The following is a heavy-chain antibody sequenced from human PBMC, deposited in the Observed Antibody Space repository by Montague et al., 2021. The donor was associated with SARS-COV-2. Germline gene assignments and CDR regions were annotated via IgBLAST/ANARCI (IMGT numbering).Heavy chain of an antibody. CDR1: GGSISGYY. CDR2: IYNSGST. V-gene: IGHV4-4*07. Sequence: SETLSLTCTVSGGSISGYYWSWFRQSAGKGLEWIGRIYNSGSTSYNPSLKGRVTMSVDTSKNQFSLKLSSVTAADTAVYYCVRDQGRSNWNYPDYWGQGTLVTVS. D-gene: IGHD1-20*01. CDR3: VRDQGRSNWNYPDY. J-gene: IGHJ4*02.